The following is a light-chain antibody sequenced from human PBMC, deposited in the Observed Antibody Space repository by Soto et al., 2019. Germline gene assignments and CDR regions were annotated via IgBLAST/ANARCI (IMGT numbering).Light chain of an antibody. CDR3: QHYNSYSEA. CDR2: GAS. J-gene: IGKJ1*01. CDR1: QSVSNNY. V-gene: IGKV3-20*01. Sequence: DIVLTQAPVTLSLSPVERSTLSCRASQSVSNNYLAWYQQKPGQAPRLLIYGASSRATGIPDRFSGSGSGTDFTLTISSLQPDDFATYYCQHYNSYSEACGQGTKGDIK.